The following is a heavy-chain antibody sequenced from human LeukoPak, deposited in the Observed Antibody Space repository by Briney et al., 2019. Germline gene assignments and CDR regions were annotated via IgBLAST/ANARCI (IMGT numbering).Heavy chain of an antibody. D-gene: IGHD6-19*01. J-gene: IGHJ4*02. V-gene: IGHV5-51*01. CDR1: RYSFNNYW. Sequence: GESLKISCKGSRYSFNNYWIGWVRQMPGKALEWMGIIYPGDSDTRYSPSFQGQVTISADKSISTAYLQWSSLKASDTAMYYCARRSYSSGLEYYFDYWGQGTLVTVSS. CDR3: ARRSYSSGLEYYFDY. CDR2: IYPGDSDT.